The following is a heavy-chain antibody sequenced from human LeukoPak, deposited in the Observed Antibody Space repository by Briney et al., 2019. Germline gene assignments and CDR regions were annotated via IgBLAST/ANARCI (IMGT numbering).Heavy chain of an antibody. D-gene: IGHD3-10*01. CDR2: IYSGGST. CDR3: ARGENSGSGSYDY. V-gene: IGHV3-53*01. Sequence: GGSLRLSCAGSGFSFSSYAMSRVRQAPGKGLEWVSVIYSGGSTYYADSVKGRFTISRDNSKNTLYLQMNSLRAEDTAVYYCARGENSGSGSYDYWGQGTLVTVSS. J-gene: IGHJ4*02. CDR1: GFSFSSYA.